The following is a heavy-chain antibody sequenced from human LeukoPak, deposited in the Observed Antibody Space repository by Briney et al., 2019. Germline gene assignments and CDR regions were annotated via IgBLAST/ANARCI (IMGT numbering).Heavy chain of an antibody. Sequence: SQTLSLTCTVSGGSISSYYWGWVRQPAGKGREWIGRIYTRGSTNYTPSLTSRVTMSDDTSQNQCSPIRSSVSAADTAVYYCAREYYDSSGYYPEYYYFDYWGQGTLVTVSS. V-gene: IGHV4-4*07. D-gene: IGHD3-22*01. CDR1: GGSISSYY. CDR2: IYTRGST. CDR3: AREYYDSSGYYPEYYYFDY. J-gene: IGHJ4*02.